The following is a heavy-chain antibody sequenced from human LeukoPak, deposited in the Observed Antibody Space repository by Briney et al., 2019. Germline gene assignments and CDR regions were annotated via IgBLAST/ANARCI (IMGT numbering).Heavy chain of an antibody. CDR3: ARVLLWFGEILNDPANMGMDV. CDR2: IYHSGST. Sequence: SETLSLTCTVSGYSISSGYYWGWIRQPPGKGLEWIGSIYHSGSTYYNPSLKSRVTISVDTSKNQFSLKLSSVTAADTAVYYCARVLLWFGEILNDPANMGMDVWGQGTTVTVSS. CDR1: GYSISSGYY. D-gene: IGHD3-10*01. V-gene: IGHV4-38-2*02. J-gene: IGHJ6*02.